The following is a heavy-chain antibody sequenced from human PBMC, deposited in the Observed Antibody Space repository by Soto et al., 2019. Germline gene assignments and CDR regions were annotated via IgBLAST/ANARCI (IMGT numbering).Heavy chain of an antibody. J-gene: IGHJ6*02. CDR3: ARVPDV. Sequence: PSETLSLTCAVSGCSISSGGYSWSWIRQPPGKGLEWIGYIYHNGSPYYNPSLKSRVTISVDRSKNQFSLKLSSVTAADTAVYYCARVPDVWGQGTTVTVSS. V-gene: IGHV4-30-2*01. CDR1: GCSISSGGYS. CDR2: IYHNGSP.